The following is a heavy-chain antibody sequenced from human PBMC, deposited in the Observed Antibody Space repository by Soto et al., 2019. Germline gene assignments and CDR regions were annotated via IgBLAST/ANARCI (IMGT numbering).Heavy chain of an antibody. V-gene: IGHV2-5*01. CDR1: GFSLSTSGVG. CDR2: IYWNDDK. D-gene: IGHD3-9*01. CDR3: AHSKHYDILTGYYTYYYGMDV. J-gene: IGHJ6*02. Sequence: SGPTLVKPTQPLTLPCTFSGFSLSTSGVGVGWIRQPPGKALEWLALIYWNDDKRNSPSLKSRLTITKDTSKNQVVLTMTNMDPVDTATYYCAHSKHYDILTGYYTYYYGMDVWGQGTTVTVSS.